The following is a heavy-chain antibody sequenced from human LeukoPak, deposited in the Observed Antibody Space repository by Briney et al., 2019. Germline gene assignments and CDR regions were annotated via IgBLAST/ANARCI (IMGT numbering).Heavy chain of an antibody. Sequence: HPGGSLRLSCAASGFTFSSYAMGWVRQAPGKGLEWVSAISGSGGSTYYADSVKGRFTISRDNTKNTLYLQMNSLRAEDTAVYYCAKAEDYDILTGWADYWGQGTLVTVSS. J-gene: IGHJ4*02. CDR3: AKAEDYDILTGWADY. V-gene: IGHV3-23*01. D-gene: IGHD3-9*01. CDR2: ISGSGGST. CDR1: GFTFSSYA.